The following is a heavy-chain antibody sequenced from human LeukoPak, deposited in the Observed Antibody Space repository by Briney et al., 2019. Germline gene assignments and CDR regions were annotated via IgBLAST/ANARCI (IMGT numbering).Heavy chain of an antibody. V-gene: IGHV3-23*01. CDR3: AKGSSGSYYPGYFDY. CDR1: GFTFSSYA. D-gene: IGHD1-26*01. J-gene: IGHJ4*02. Sequence: PGGSLRLSCAAPGFTFSSYAMSWVRQPPGKGLEWVSGISANGGSAVYADSVKGRFTISRDNSKNTLYLQMNSLRAEDTAVYYCAKGSSGSYYPGYFDYWGPGNPGHRLL. CDR2: ISANGGSA.